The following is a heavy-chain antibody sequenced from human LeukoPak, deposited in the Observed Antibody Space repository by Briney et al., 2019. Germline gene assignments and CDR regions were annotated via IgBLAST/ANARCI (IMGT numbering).Heavy chain of an antibody. CDR3: ARDRRGYCSSTSCYQMDV. CDR2: FDPEDGET. CDR1: GYTLTELS. D-gene: IGHD2-2*01. J-gene: IGHJ6*02. V-gene: IGHV1-24*01. Sequence: ASVKVSCKVSGYTLTELSMHWVRQAPGKGLEWMGGFDPEDGETIYAQKFQGRVTMTEDTSTDTAYMELSSLRSEDTAVYYCARDRRGYCSSTSCYQMDVWGQGTTVTVSS.